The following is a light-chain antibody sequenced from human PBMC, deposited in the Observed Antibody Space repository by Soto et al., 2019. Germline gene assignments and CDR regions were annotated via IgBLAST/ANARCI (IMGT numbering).Light chain of an antibody. Sequence: QLVLTQPPSASGTRGQRVTISCSGSSSNIGSNTVNWYQQLPGTAPKLLIYSNDQRPSGVPDRFSGSRSGTSASLAISGLQSEDEADYYCAAWDGSLNGVVFGGGTKLTVL. CDR3: AAWDGSLNGVV. CDR2: SND. CDR1: SSNIGSNT. V-gene: IGLV1-44*01. J-gene: IGLJ2*01.